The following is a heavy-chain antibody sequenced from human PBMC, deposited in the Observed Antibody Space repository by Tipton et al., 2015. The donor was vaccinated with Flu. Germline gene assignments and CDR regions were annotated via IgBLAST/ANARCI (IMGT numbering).Heavy chain of an antibody. V-gene: IGHV3-48*03. D-gene: IGHD7-27*01. CDR1: GFTFSSYE. J-gene: IGHJ4*02. CDR2: ISSSASTI. Sequence: SLRLSCAASGFTFSSYEMNWVRQAPGKGLEWLSYISSSASTISYADSVRGRFTIPRDNAKNSLYLQLNSLRAEDTALYYCATLTGDDYWGQGDVVTVSS. CDR3: ATLTGDDY.